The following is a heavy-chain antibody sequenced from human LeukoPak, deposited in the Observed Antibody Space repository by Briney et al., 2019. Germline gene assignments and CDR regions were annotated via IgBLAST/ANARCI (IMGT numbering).Heavy chain of an antibody. V-gene: IGHV4-59*01. CDR1: GGSMSPYY. J-gene: IGHJ3*02. CDR3: ARDQRMAGSPDAFDI. CDR2: VFYSGTT. D-gene: IGHD6-19*01. Sequence: SETLSHTCSVSGGSMSPYYWSWIRQPPGKGLEWIGNVFYSGTTKYNPSLESRVTISLDTSKSQFSLNLSSMATADTAIYYCARDQRMAGSPDAFDIWGQGTLVTVSS.